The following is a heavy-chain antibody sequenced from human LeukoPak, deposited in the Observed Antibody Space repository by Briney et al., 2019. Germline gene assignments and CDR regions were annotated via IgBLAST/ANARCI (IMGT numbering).Heavy chain of an antibody. CDR1: GFTFSSYG. CDR2: ISYDGSNK. V-gene: IGHV3-30*03. J-gene: IGHJ4*02. Sequence: GGSLRLSCAASGFTFSSYGMHWVRQAPGKGLEWVAVISYDGSNKYYADSVKGRFTISRDNSKSTLYLQMNSLRAEDTAVYYCARDETTGVLHFDYWGQGTLVTVSS. CDR3: ARDETTGVLHFDY. D-gene: IGHD4-11*01.